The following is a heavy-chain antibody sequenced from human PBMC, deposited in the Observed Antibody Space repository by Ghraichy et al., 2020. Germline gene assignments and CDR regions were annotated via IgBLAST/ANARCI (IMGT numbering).Heavy chain of an antibody. V-gene: IGHV1-3*01. CDR3: ARERGGRDGYSYNS. CDR1: GSTFTSYV. D-gene: IGHD5-24*01. Sequence: ASVKVSCKASGSTFTSYVMHWLRQAPGQRLEWMGWINAGNGDTKYSQSLQGRVTITRDTSASTDYMELSSLRSEDTAVYYCARERGGRDGYSYNSWGQGTLVTVSS. J-gene: IGHJ4*02. CDR2: INAGNGDT.